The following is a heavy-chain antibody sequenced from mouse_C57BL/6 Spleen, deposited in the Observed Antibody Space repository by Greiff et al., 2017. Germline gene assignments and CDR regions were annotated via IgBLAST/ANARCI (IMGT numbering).Heavy chain of an antibody. CDR3: ARGPYYGSSRDWYFDV. CDR1: GYTFTSYW. Sequence: QVQLQQPGAELVMPGASVKLSCKASGYTFTSYWMHWVKQRPGQGLEWIGEIDPSDSYTNYNQKFKGKSTLTVDKSSSTAYMQLSSLTSEDSAVYYCARGPYYGSSRDWYFDVWGTGTTVTVSS. D-gene: IGHD1-1*01. J-gene: IGHJ1*03. V-gene: IGHV1-69*01. CDR2: IDPSDSYT.